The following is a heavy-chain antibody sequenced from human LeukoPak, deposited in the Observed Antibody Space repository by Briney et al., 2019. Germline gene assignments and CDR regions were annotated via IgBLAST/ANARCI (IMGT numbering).Heavy chain of an antibody. Sequence: GGSLRLSCAASGFTFSIYVMTWVRQAPGKGLEWVSGISGSSTSTWYADSVKGRFTISRDNSKNTLYLQMNSLRAEDTAVYYCAKDRDSSSGSSYLDFWGQGTPVTVSS. CDR1: GFTFSIYV. CDR3: AKDRDSSSGSSYLDF. CDR2: ISGSSTST. D-gene: IGHD6-13*01. V-gene: IGHV3-23*01. J-gene: IGHJ4*02.